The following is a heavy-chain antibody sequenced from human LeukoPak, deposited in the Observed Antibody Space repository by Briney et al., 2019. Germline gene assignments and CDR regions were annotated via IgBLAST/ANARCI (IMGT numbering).Heavy chain of an antibody. V-gene: IGHV4-59*08. CDR2: VYYTGST. CDR1: GGYISSYY. Sequence: SETLSLTCTVSGGYISSYYWSWIRQPPGKGLEWIGYVYYTGSTNYNPSLKSRVTISIDTSKNQFSLKLSSVTAADTAVYYCATSSDTASAYWGQGTLVTVFS. CDR3: ATSSDTASAY. D-gene: IGHD5-18*01. J-gene: IGHJ4*02.